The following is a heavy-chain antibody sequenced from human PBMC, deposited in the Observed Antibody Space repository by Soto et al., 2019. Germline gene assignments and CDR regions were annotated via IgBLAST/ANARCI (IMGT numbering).Heavy chain of an antibody. Sequence: PSETLSLTCTVSGGSISSGGYYWSWIRQHPGKGLEWIGYIYYSGSTYYNPSLKSRVTISVDTSKNQFSLKLSSVTAADTAVYYCARGTYDSSGYRIDYWGQGTLVTVSS. CDR1: GGSISSGGYY. J-gene: IGHJ4*02. CDR3: ARGTYDSSGYRIDY. V-gene: IGHV4-31*03. CDR2: IYYSGST. D-gene: IGHD3-22*01.